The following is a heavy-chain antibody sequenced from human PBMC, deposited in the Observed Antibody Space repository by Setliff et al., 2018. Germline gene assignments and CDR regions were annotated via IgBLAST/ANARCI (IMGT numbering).Heavy chain of an antibody. J-gene: IGHJ4*02. Sequence: SETLSLTCTVSGGSISGASIRSYYWSWIRQPPGKGLEFIGYVYYSGTTNYDPSLKSRVTISVDTAQNQFSLRLTSVTAADTAVYFCATFGPCKGVSGTCPPRDSWGQGTLVTVSS. CDR2: VYYSGTT. CDR3: ATFGPCKGVSGTCPPRDS. V-gene: IGHV4-59*08. CDR1: GGSISGASIRSYY. D-gene: IGHD6-19*01.